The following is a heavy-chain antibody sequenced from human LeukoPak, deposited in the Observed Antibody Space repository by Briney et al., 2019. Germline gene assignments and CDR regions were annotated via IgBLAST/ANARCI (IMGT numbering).Heavy chain of an antibody. CDR3: ARAGIAADGGHDY. V-gene: IGHV4-34*01. CDR1: GGSFSGYY. J-gene: IGHJ4*02. D-gene: IGHD6-25*01. CDR2: INHSGST. Sequence: SETLSLTCAVHGGSFSGYYWSWIRQPPGKGLEWIGEINHSGSTNYNPSLKSRVTISVDTSKNQFSLKLSSVTAADTAVYYCARAGIAADGGHDYWGQGTLVTVSS.